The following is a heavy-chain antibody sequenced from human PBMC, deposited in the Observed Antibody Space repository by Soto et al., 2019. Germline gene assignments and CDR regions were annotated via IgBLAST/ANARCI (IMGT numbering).Heavy chain of an antibody. J-gene: IGHJ4*02. CDR1: GGSFSGYY. CDR2: INHSGST. V-gene: IGHV4-34*01. D-gene: IGHD3-22*01. Sequence: SETLSLTCAVYGGSFSGYYWSWIRQPPGKGLEWIGEINHSGSTNYNPSLKSRVTISVDTSKNQFSLKLSSVTAADTAVYYCARGIGGVVVISTIYDYWGQGTLVTVSS. CDR3: ARGIGGVVVISTIYDY.